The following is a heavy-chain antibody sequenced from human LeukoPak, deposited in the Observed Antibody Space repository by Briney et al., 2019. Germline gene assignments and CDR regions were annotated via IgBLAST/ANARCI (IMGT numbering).Heavy chain of an antibody. CDR3: ATKGGLTPNTLAM. V-gene: IGHV1-2*02. CDR1: GYNFSVYY. Sequence: ASVKVSCKGSGYNFSVYYMHWVRQAPGQGLEWMGWMDPNSGDTIYAPKFQGRVSMTRDTSITTAYMELSSLTFDDSAIYYCATKGGLTPNTLAMWGHGTMATVSS. CDR2: MDPNSGDT. D-gene: IGHD2-15*01. J-gene: IGHJ3*01.